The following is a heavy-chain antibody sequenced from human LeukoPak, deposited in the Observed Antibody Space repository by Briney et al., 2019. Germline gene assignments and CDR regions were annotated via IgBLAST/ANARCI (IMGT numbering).Heavy chain of an antibody. CDR1: GGSISSYY. V-gene: IGHV4-59*01. D-gene: IGHD2-2*01. Sequence: SETLSLTCTVSGGSISSYYWSWIRQPPGQGLEWIGYIYYSGSTNYNPSLKSRVTISVDTSKNQFSLKLSSVTAADTAVYYCARGPLVPAAEFDYWGQGTLVPVS. CDR3: ARGPLVPAAEFDY. CDR2: IYYSGST. J-gene: IGHJ4*02.